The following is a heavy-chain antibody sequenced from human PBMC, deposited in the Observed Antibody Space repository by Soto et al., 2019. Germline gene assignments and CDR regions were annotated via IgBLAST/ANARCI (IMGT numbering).Heavy chain of an antibody. CDR1: GYTFTSYG. CDR3: ARDLRAFGVLIIGDHPNWFDP. Sequence: QVQLVQSGAEVKKPGASVKVSCKASGYTFTSYGISWVRQAPGQGLEWMGWISAYNGNTNYAQKLQGRVTMTTDTSTSTAYMELRSLRSDETDMYYCARDLRAFGVLIIGDHPNWFDPWGQGTLVTVSS. V-gene: IGHV1-18*01. CDR2: ISAYNGNT. J-gene: IGHJ5*02. D-gene: IGHD3-3*01.